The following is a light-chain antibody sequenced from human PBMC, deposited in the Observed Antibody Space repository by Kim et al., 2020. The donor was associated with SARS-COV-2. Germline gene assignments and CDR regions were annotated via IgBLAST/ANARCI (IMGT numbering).Light chain of an antibody. CDR1: SSDVGGYNY. V-gene: IGLV2-14*03. CDR2: DVS. J-gene: IGLJ3*02. Sequence: QSALTQPASVSGSPGQSITISCTGTSSDVGGYNYVSWYQQHPGKAPKLMIYDVSNRHSGVSNRFSGSKSGNTASLTISGLQAEDEADYYCSSYTSSSNWVFRGGTRLTVL. CDR3: SSYTSSSNWV.